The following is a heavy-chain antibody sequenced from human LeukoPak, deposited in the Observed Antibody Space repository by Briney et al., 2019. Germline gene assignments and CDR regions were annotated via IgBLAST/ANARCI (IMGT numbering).Heavy chain of an antibody. V-gene: IGHV3-66*01. Sequence: GGSLRLSCSASGFTVSSDYMSWVRQAPGKGLAWLSVIYSGGTTYYADSVKGRFTISRDNAKNSLYLQMNSLRAEDTAVYYCARVDSDWGQGTLVTVSS. J-gene: IGHJ4*02. D-gene: IGHD2-15*01. CDR2: IYSGGTT. CDR1: GFTVSSDY. CDR3: ARVDSD.